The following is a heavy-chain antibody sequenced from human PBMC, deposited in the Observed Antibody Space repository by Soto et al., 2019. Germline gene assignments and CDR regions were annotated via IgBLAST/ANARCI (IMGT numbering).Heavy chain of an antibody. Sequence: QVTLKESGPVLVKPTETLTLTCTVSGFSLSNARMGVSWIRQPPGKALEWLAHIFSNDEKSYSTSLKSRLTISKDTSKSQVVLTMTNMDPVDTATYYCARINAYCTGGRCYAQDAFDIWGQGTTVTVSS. CDR1: GFSLSNARMG. V-gene: IGHV2-26*01. D-gene: IGHD2-15*01. CDR3: ARINAYCTGGRCYAQDAFDI. CDR2: IFSNDEK. J-gene: IGHJ3*02.